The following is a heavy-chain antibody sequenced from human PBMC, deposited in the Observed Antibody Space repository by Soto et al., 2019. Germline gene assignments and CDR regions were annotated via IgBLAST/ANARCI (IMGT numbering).Heavy chain of an antibody. D-gene: IGHD6-19*01. J-gene: IGHJ4*02. CDR2: ISYDGSNK. CDR3: AKEVAGTSIVFHGYFDY. V-gene: IGHV3-30*18. CDR1: GFTFSSYG. Sequence: GGSLRLSCAASGFTFSSYGMHWVRQAPGKGLEWVAVISYDGSNKYYADSVKGRFTISRDNSENTLYLQMNSLRAEDTAVYYCAKEVAGTSIVFHGYFDYWGQGTLVTVSS.